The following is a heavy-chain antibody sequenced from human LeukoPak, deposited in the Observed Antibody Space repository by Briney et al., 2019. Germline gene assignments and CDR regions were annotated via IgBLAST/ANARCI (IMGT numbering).Heavy chain of an antibody. V-gene: IGHV4-39*01. CDR2: IYYSGST. J-gene: IGHJ3*02. CDR3: ARHQWVPAFDI. D-gene: IGHD1-26*01. Sequence: PSETLSLTCTVSGGSISSSSYYWGWIRQPPGKGLEWIGSIYYSGSTYYNPSLESRVTISIDTSKNQFSLRLSAVTAADTAVYYCARHQWVPAFDIWGQGTMVTVSS. CDR1: GGSISSSSYY.